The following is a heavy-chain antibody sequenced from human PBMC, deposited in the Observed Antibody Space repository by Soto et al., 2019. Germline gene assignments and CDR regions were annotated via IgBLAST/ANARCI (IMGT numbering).Heavy chain of an antibody. D-gene: IGHD6-19*01. V-gene: IGHV3-23*01. CDR2: ISGSGGST. CDR1: GFTFSSHA. J-gene: IGHJ4*02. Sequence: EVQMLESGGGLVQPGGSLRLSCAASGFTFSSHAMSWVRQAPGQGLEWVSAISGSGGSTYYADSVKGRFTISRDNSKNTLYLQMNSLRAEDTAVYYCAKYRQDSSGLFDYWGQGTLVTVSS. CDR3: AKYRQDSSGLFDY.